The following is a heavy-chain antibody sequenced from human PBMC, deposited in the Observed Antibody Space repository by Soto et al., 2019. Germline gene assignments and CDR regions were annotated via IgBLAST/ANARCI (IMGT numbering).Heavy chain of an antibody. CDR1: GYTFTDYG. CDR3: ARDSSVQGTRSP. Sequence: QVQLVQSGAEVKKPGASVNVSCKASGYTFTDYGISWVRQAPGQGLEWMGWISAYNGKTHLARKFQGRVTMTTATSARTVSLTLRRVAADDMAVSYCARDSSVQGTRSPWGQRPRVTVSS. J-gene: IGHJ5*02. V-gene: IGHV1-18*03. D-gene: IGHD3-22*01. CDR2: ISAYNGKT.